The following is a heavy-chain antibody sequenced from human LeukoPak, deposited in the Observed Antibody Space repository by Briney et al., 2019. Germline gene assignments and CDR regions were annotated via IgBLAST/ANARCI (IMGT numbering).Heavy chain of an antibody. D-gene: IGHD5-18*01. CDR1: GYTFTSYD. Sequence: ASVKVSCRASGYTFTSYDINWVRQATGQGLEWMGWMNPSNGNSDYIEKFQGRLTMTRDTSISTAYMELSNLRSDDTAVYYCTSQYSYGYGEDYWGQGTLVTVSS. CDR3: TSQYSYGYGEDY. J-gene: IGHJ4*02. CDR2: MNPSNGNS. V-gene: IGHV1-8*01.